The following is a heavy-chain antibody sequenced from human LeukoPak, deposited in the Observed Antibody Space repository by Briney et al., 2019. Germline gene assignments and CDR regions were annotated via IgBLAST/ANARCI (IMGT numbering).Heavy chain of an antibody. Sequence: ASVTVSCKASGYTFTSYDINWVRQATGQGLEWMGWMNPNSGNTGYAQKFQGRVTMTRNTSISTVYMELSSLRSEDTAVYYCARGGALYGGNSYWGQGTLVTVSS. CDR2: MNPNSGNT. V-gene: IGHV1-8*01. J-gene: IGHJ4*02. D-gene: IGHD4-23*01. CDR1: GYTFTSYD. CDR3: ARGGALYGGNSY.